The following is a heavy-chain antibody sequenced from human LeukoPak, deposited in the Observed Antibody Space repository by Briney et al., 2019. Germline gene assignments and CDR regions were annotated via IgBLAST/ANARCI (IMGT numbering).Heavy chain of an antibody. CDR2: INPNSGGT. V-gene: IGHV1-2*02. CDR3: ARDLDDFWSGYSQYYFDY. D-gene: IGHD3-3*01. CDR1: GYTFTGYY. J-gene: IGHJ4*02. Sequence: ASVKVSCKASGYTFTGYYMHWVRQAPGQGLEWMGWINPNSGGTNYAQKFQGRVTMTRDTSISTAYMELSRLRSDDTVLYYCARDLDDFWSGYSQYYFDYWGQGTLVTVSS.